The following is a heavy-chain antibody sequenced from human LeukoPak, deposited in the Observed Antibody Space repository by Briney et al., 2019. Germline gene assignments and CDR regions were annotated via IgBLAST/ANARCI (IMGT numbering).Heavy chain of an antibody. V-gene: IGHV1-69*05. J-gene: IGHJ5*02. CDR3: ARDYCSGGSCYSNWFDP. CDR2: IIPIFGTA. CDR1: GGTFSSYA. D-gene: IGHD2-15*01. Sequence: SVKVSCKASGGTFSSYAISWVRQAPGQGLEWMGGIIPIFGTANYAQKFQGRVTITTDESTSTAYMELSRLRSDDTAVYYCARDYCSGGSCYSNWFDPWGQGTLVTVSS.